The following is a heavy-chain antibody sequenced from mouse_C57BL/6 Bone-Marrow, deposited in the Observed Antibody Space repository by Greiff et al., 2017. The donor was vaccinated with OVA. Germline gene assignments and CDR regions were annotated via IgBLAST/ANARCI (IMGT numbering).Heavy chain of an antibody. CDR1: GYTFTSYW. CDR3: ARWGPTAWYFDV. CDR2: IYPGSGST. D-gene: IGHD1-2*01. Sequence: QVQLQQPGAELVKPGASVKTSCKASGYTFTSYWITWVKQRPGQGLEWIGDIYPGSGSTNYNEKFKSKATLTVDTSSSTAYMQLSSLTSEDSAVYYCARWGPTAWYFDVWGTGTTVTVSS. V-gene: IGHV1-55*01. J-gene: IGHJ1*03.